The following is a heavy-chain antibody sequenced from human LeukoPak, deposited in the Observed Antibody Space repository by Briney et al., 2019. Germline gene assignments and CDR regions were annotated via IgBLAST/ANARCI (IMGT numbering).Heavy chain of an antibody. D-gene: IGHD2-15*01. CDR3: ARLPTILTRGSRHFDY. J-gene: IGHJ4*02. V-gene: IGHV5-51*01. Sequence: PGESLKISCKASGYGFAMYWIAWVRQMPGQGLEWMGIIYGGDSDTRYNPSFQDQVLISADKSTSTTYLHWGSLKPSDTAVYFCARLPTILTRGSRHFDYWGQGTLVTVSS. CDR1: GYGFAMYW. CDR2: IYGGDSDT.